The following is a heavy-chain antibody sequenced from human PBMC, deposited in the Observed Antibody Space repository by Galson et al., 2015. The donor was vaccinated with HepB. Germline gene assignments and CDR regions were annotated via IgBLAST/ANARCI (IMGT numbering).Heavy chain of an antibody. Sequence: SLRLSCAASGFTFSSYGVHWVRQAPGKGLEWVAVIWYDGSNKYYADSVKGRFTISRDNSKNTLYLQMNSLRAEDTAVYYCARAGDIVATIDFDYWGQGTLVTVSS. CDR3: ARAGDIVATIDFDY. CDR2: IWYDGSNK. CDR1: GFTFSSYG. V-gene: IGHV3-33*01. D-gene: IGHD5-12*01. J-gene: IGHJ4*02.